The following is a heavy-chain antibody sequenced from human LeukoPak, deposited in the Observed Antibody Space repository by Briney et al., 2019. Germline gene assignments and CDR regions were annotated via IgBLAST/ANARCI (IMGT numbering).Heavy chain of an antibody. V-gene: IGHV3-64*04. Sequence: GGSLRLSCSASGFTFSSYAMHWVRQAPGKGLEYVSAISASGGNTYYADSVKGRFTISRDNSKNTLYLQMNSLRGEDTALYYCATEIIRRYNGSRQDGMDVWGQGTTVTVSS. CDR2: ISASGGNT. J-gene: IGHJ6*02. CDR3: ATEIIRRYNGSRQDGMDV. D-gene: IGHD1-26*01. CDR1: GFTFSSYA.